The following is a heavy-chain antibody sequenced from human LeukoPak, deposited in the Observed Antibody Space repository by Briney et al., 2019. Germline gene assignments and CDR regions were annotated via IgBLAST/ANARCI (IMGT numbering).Heavy chain of an antibody. CDR3: ARDQYDYTWGSYRPYFDS. D-gene: IGHD3-16*02. J-gene: IGHJ4*02. V-gene: IGHV1-18*04. Sequence: ASVKVSCKASGYTFTSYDISWVRQAPGQGLEWMGSISPYNGNTKYTERLQGRVIMTTDTSTRTAYMELRSLRSDDTAVFYCARDQYDYTWGSYRPYFDSWGQGTLVTVSS. CDR2: ISPYNGNT. CDR1: GYTFTSYD.